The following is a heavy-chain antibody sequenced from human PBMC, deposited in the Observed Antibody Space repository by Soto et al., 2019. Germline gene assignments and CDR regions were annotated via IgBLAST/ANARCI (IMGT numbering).Heavy chain of an antibody. J-gene: IGHJ1*01. CDR2: IYYSGNT. Sequence: SETLSLTCTVSGGSIRTGGYYWSWIRQPPGKGLEWIGYIYYSGNTYYNPSLKSRLTISVDTSKNQFSLRLSSVTAADTAVYFCATNGDYYDSSGPKCFLHWGPGTLVTVS. CDR3: ATNGDYYDSSGPKCFLH. V-gene: IGHV4-31*03. D-gene: IGHD3-22*01. CDR1: GGSIRTGGYY.